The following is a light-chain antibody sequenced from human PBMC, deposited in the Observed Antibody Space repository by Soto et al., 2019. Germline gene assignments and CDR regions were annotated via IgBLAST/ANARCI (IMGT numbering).Light chain of an antibody. CDR2: DAS. Sequence: DIQMTQSPSTLSASVGDRVTIAGRASQTISSWLAWYQQKPGKAPKLLIYDASNLETGVPSRFSGSGSGTDFTFTISSLQPEDIATYYCQQYSHLITFGQGTRLEIK. J-gene: IGKJ5*01. CDR1: QTISSW. CDR3: QQYSHLIT. V-gene: IGKV1-5*01.